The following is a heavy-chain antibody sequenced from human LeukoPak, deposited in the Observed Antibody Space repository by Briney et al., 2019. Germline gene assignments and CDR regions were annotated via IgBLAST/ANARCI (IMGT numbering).Heavy chain of an antibody. CDR1: GGSISSGDYY. Sequence: PSQTLSLTCTVSGGSISSGDYYWSWIRQPPGKGLESIGYIYYSGSTYYNPSLKSRVTISVDTSKNQFSLKLSSVTAADTAVYYCARGWELLRENAFDIWGQGTMVTVSS. D-gene: IGHD1-26*01. V-gene: IGHV4-30-4*08. CDR3: ARGWELLRENAFDI. CDR2: IYYSGST. J-gene: IGHJ3*02.